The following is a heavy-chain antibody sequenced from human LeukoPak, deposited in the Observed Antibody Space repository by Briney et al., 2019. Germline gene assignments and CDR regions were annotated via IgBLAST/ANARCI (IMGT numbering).Heavy chain of an antibody. D-gene: IGHD2-21*01. Sequence: ASVKVSCKASGYTFTGYYMHWVRQAPGQGLEWMGRINPNSGGTNYAQKFQGRVTMTRDTSIGTAYMELSRLRSDDTAVYYCARVLNSGNWFDPWGQGTLVTVSS. CDR1: GYTFTGYY. V-gene: IGHV1-2*06. J-gene: IGHJ5*02. CDR2: INPNSGGT. CDR3: ARVLNSGNWFDP.